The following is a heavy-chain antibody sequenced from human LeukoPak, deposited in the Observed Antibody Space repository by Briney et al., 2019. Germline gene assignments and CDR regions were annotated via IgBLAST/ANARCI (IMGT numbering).Heavy chain of an antibody. CDR3: ARHGGYSSPYLH. Sequence: SEALSLTCAVSGGSITNFYWSWIRQPPGKGLEWIGDTYYSGRTKYSPSLKSRVTISVDTSKNQFSLKLSSVTAADTAVYYCARHGGYSSPYLHWGQGTLVTVSS. V-gene: IGHV4-59*08. J-gene: IGHJ1*01. CDR2: TYYSGRT. D-gene: IGHD6-13*01. CDR1: GGSITNFY.